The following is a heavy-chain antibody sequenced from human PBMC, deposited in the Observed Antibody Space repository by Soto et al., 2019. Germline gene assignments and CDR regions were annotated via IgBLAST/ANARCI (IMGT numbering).Heavy chain of an antibody. CDR2: ISYDGSNK. CDR3: AKDVSQYSSSWAWYFDY. Sequence: GGSLRLSCAVSGFTFSNYGMHWVRQAPGKGLEWVSVISYDGSNKYYADSVKGRFTISRDNSKNTLYLQMNSLRAEDTAVYYCAKDVSQYSSSWAWYFDYWGQGTLVTVS. J-gene: IGHJ4*02. CDR1: GFTFSNYG. D-gene: IGHD6-13*01. V-gene: IGHV3-30*18.